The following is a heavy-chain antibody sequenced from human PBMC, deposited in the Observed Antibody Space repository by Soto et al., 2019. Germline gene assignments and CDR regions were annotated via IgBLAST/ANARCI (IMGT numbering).Heavy chain of an antibody. CDR3: AREEGGGYDHRWFDP. D-gene: IGHD5-12*01. CDR1: GGSISSSGYY. CDR2: IYYSGST. J-gene: IGHJ5*02. V-gene: IGHV4-31*02. Sequence: SETLSLTCTVSGGSISSSGYYWGWIRQHPGKGLEWIGYIYYSGSTYYNPSLKSRVTISVDTSKNQFSLKLSSVTAADTAVYYCAREEGGGYDHRWFDPWGQGTLVTVSS.